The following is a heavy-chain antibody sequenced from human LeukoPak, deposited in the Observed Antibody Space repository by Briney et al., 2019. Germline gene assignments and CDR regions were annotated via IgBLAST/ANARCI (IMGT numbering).Heavy chain of an antibody. Sequence: SVKVSCKASGGTFSSYAISWVRQAPGQGLEWMGGIIPIFGTANYAQKFQGRVTITTDEYTSTAYMELSSLRSEDTAVYYCARGGVDDCSSTSCYVPFDYWGQGTLVTVSS. D-gene: IGHD2-2*01. CDR1: GGTFSSYA. CDR2: IIPIFGTA. CDR3: ARGGVDDCSSTSCYVPFDY. V-gene: IGHV1-69*05. J-gene: IGHJ4*02.